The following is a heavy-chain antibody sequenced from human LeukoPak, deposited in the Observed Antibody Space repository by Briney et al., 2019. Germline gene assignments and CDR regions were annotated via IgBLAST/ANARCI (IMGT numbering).Heavy chain of an antibody. V-gene: IGHV4-59*01. CDR3: AGSGWYQASMDV. D-gene: IGHD6-19*01. CDR2: IYYSGSI. J-gene: IGHJ6*03. CDR1: GASISSDY. Sequence: RSSDTVSLTCTVSGASISSDYWSWVRQPPGKGLEWIVYIYYSGSITYTPSLKSRVTISVDTSKNPFSLQLSSVTAADTAVYYCAGSGWYQASMDVWGKGTTVTVSS.